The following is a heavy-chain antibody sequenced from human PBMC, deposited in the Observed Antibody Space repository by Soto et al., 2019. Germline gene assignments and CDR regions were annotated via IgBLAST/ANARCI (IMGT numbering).Heavy chain of an antibody. CDR1: GFTVSSNY. CDR2: IYSGGST. Sequence: EVQLVESGGGLVQPWGSLRLSCAASGFTVSSNYMSWVRQAPGKGLEWVSVIYSGGSTYYADSVKGSFTISRDNSKNTLYLQMNSLRAEDTAVYYCAREAGYDILKDYWGQGTLVTVSS. D-gene: IGHD3-9*01. CDR3: AREAGYDILKDY. J-gene: IGHJ4*02. V-gene: IGHV3-66*01.